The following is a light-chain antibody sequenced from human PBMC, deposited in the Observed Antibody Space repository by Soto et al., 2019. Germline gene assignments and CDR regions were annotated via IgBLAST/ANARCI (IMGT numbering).Light chain of an antibody. J-gene: IGKJ1*01. V-gene: IGKV3-15*01. CDR2: GAF. CDR1: QSVSSN. CDR3: QQYET. Sequence: TQSPGTLSLSPGGRAALSCRASQSVSSNLAWYQQKPGQAPRLLIYGAFTRATGIPARFSGSGSGTEFTLTIRSLQYEDFAVYYCQQYETFGQGTKVDIK.